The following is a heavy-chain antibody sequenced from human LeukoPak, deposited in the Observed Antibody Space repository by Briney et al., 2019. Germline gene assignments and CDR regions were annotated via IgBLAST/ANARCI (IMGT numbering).Heavy chain of an antibody. J-gene: IGHJ1*01. CDR1: GFTFSTYT. V-gene: IGHV3-21*01. CDR3: VNGDYRED. Sequence: GESLKISCTASGFTFSTYTMNWVRQAPGKGLEWVSSIGSSGTNTHYADSVKGRFTISRDNARNSLFLQMNSLRADDTAVYYCVNGDYREDWGQGTLVAVSS. CDR2: IGSSGTNT. D-gene: IGHD4-17*01.